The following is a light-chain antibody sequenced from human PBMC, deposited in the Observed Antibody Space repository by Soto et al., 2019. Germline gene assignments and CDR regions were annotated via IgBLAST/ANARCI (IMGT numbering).Light chain of an antibody. V-gene: IGKV1-27*01. CDR1: QGISND. CDR2: AAS. J-gene: IGKJ3*01. Sequence: DIQMTQSPSSLSAFVGDRVTITCRASQGISNDLAWYQQKPGRVPTLLIYAASTLRSGVPSRFSGSGSGTDFTLTISSLQPEDVASYYCQEYKTAPFIFGPGTKVDIK. CDR3: QEYKTAPFI.